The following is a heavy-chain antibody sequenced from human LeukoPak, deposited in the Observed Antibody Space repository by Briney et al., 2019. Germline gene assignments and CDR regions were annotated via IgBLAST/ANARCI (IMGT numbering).Heavy chain of an antibody. V-gene: IGHV3-11*04. J-gene: IGHJ4*02. CDR1: GFPFSDFH. CDR3: ARVRPGSSGSYYRTS. D-gene: IGHD3-22*01. CDR2: ITSGGGFK. Sequence: PGGSLRLSCVGAGFPFSDFHMSWIRQAPGRGLEWVSYITSGGGFKYYADSVKGRFSISRDDSKNSVFLQMNSLRVEDTAVYYCARVRPGSSGSYYRTSWGQGTLVTVSS.